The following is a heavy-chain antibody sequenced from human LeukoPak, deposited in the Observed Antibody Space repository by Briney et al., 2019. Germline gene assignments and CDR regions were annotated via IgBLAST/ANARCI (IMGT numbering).Heavy chain of an antibody. D-gene: IGHD5-18*01. Sequence: GGSLRLSCAASGFTFTNYWMTWVRQAPGKGLEWVANIKQDGSEKYYVDSVKGRFTISRDIAKNSLYLQMNSLRAEDTAVYYCARGIQLWPQSFDYWGQGTLVTVSS. CDR3: ARGIQLWPQSFDY. CDR2: IKQDGSEK. J-gene: IGHJ4*02. CDR1: GFTFTNYW. V-gene: IGHV3-7*01.